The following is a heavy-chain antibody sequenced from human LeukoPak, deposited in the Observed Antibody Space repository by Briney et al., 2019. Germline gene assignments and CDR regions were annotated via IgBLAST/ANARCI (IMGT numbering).Heavy chain of an antibody. Sequence: GGSLRLSCTASGFTFSTYGMHWVRQAPGKGLEWVAITSHDGSNKYYADSVKGRFTVSRDNSKNTLYLQMNSLRTEDTAVYYCAKEDGHCSYNFDYWGQGTLVTVSS. D-gene: IGHD2-15*01. CDR1: GFTFSTYG. V-gene: IGHV3-30*18. CDR2: TSHDGSNK. CDR3: AKEDGHCSYNFDY. J-gene: IGHJ4*02.